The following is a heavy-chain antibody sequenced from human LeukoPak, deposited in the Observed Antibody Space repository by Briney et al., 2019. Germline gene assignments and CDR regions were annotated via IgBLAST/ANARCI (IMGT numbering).Heavy chain of an antibody. D-gene: IGHD2-15*01. CDR1: GGTFSSYA. J-gene: IGHJ5*02. V-gene: IGHV1-69*05. CDR3: AREGYCSGGSCYPGYNWFDP. CDR2: IIPIFGTA. Sequence: GASVKVSCKASGGTFSSYAISWVRQAPGQGLEWMGGIIPIFGTANYAKKFQGRVTITTDESTSTAYMELSSLRSEDTAVYYRAREGYCSGGSCYPGYNWFDPWGQGTLVTVSS.